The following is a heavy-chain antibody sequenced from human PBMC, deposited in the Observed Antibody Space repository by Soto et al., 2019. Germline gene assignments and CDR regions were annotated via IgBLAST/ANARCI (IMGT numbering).Heavy chain of an antibody. CDR1: VFTLTRDE. J-gene: IGHJ4*02. CDR3: AADWCNRPFGY. Sequence: QMQLMQSGPEVKKPATSVKGSCKASVFTLTRDEVPWVRQTRGQRLEWIGWIVGGHGSTNYAQQFQGRLPITRDMSTRTVYMELSSLSADDTAVYYCAADWCNRPFGYWGQGTLVTVSS. V-gene: IGHV1-58*01. CDR2: IVGGHGST. D-gene: IGHD2-8*01.